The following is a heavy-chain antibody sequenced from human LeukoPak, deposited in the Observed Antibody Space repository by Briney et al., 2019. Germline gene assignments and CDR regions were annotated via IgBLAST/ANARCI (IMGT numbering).Heavy chain of an antibody. J-gene: IGHJ4*02. CDR2: IYHSGST. CDR1: GGSISSGGYY. CDR3: ARDLRRAQESYYFDY. V-gene: IGHV4-30-2*01. Sequence: PSETLSLTCTVSGGSISSGGYYWSWIRQPPGKGLEWIGEIYHSGSTNYNPSLKSRVTISVDKSKNQFSLKLSSVTAADTAVYYCARDLRRAQESYYFDYWGQGTLVTVSS.